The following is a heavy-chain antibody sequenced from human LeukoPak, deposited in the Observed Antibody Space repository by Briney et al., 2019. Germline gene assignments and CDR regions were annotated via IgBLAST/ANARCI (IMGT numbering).Heavy chain of an antibody. V-gene: IGHV3-9*01. J-gene: IGHJ3*02. D-gene: IGHD1-26*01. CDR3: AKVSGSYEANDAFDI. CDR2: ISWNSGSM. CDR1: GFTFDDYA. Sequence: GGSLRLSCAASGFTFDDYAMHWVRQAPGKGLEWVSGISWNSGSMGYADSVKGRFTISRDNAKNSLYLQMNSLRAEDTALYYCAKVSGSYEANDAFDIWGQGTMVTVSS.